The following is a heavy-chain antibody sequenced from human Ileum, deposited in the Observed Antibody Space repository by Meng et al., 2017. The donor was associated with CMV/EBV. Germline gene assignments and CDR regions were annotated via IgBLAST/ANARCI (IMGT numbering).Heavy chain of an antibody. V-gene: IGHV4-34*01. Sequence: VQLQQWGAGLLKPSEALSLSFAVSGGSFSGYYWSWIRQPPGKGLEWIGEINHSGSTNYNPSLKSRVTISVDTSKNQFFLKLSSVTAADTAVYYCARGVAGGPFDYWGQGTLVTVSS. CDR1: GGSFSGYY. D-gene: IGHD2-15*01. J-gene: IGHJ4*02. CDR3: ARGVAGGPFDY. CDR2: INHSGST.